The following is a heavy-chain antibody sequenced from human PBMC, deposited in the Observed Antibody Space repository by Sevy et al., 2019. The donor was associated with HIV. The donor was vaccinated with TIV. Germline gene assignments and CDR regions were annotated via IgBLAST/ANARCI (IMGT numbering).Heavy chain of an antibody. V-gene: IGHV1-69*13. CDR3: ALAAQVTMTVAVGYFEF. D-gene: IGHD1-26*01. CDR2: IIPIFGTK. J-gene: IGHJ4*02. CDR1: GGTFNKYP. Sequence: ASVKVSCKAFGGTFNKYPFIWVRQAPGQGLEWMGGIIPIFGTKNYAQKFQGRATITADQYTNTVSMELSSLTSEDTAVYWCALAAQVTMTVAVGYFEFWGQGTLVTVSS.